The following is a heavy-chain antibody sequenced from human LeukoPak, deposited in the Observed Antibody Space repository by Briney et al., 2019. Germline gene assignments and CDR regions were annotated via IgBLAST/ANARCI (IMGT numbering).Heavy chain of an antibody. Sequence: ASVKVSCKASGYTFTSYDINWVRQATGQGLEWMGWMNPNSGNTGYAQKFQGRVTMTRNTSISTAYMELSSLRSEDTAVYYRARGRNIVATIIGYWGQGTLVTVSS. CDR2: MNPNSGNT. CDR3: ARGRNIVATIIGY. CDR1: GYTFTSYD. D-gene: IGHD5-12*01. J-gene: IGHJ4*02. V-gene: IGHV1-8*01.